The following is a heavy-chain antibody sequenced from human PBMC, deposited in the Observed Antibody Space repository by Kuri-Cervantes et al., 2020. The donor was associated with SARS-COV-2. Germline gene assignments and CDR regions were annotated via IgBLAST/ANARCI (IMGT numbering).Heavy chain of an antibody. D-gene: IGHD4-17*01. V-gene: IGHV1-69*10. CDR1: GGTFSSYA. CDR2: IIPIFGIA. Sequence: SVKVSCKASGGTFSSYAISWVRQAPGQGLEWMGGIIPIFGIANYAQKFQGRVTITADKSTSTAYMELSSLRSEDTAVYYCARVFLETVSKSKVQAYYYYGMDVWGQGTTVTVSS. CDR3: ARVFLETVSKSKVQAYYYYGMDV. J-gene: IGHJ6*02.